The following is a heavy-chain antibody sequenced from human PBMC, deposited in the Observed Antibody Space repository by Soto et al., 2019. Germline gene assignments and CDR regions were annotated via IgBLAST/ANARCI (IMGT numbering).Heavy chain of an antibody. CDR3: TSLYYGH. J-gene: IGHJ4*02. D-gene: IGHD4-17*01. V-gene: IGHV3-15*01. CDR2: IKSKTAGGTT. Sequence: GGSLRLSCAASEFTFTNAWMSWVRQAPGKGLEWVGRIKSKTAGGTTDYAAPVQGRFTISRDESRNTLYLQMNSLKTEDTAVYYCTSLYYGHWGQGTLVTVSS. CDR1: EFTFTNAW.